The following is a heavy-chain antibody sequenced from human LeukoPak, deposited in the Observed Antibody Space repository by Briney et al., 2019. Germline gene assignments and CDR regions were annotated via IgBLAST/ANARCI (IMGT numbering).Heavy chain of an antibody. J-gene: IGHJ6*03. V-gene: IGHV3-7*01. CDR2: IKQDGNEK. CDR3: ARAPRDYYMDV. Sequence: GGSLRLSCAASGFTFSSYWMTWVRQAPGKGLEWVANIKQDGNEKYYVDSVKGRFTISRDNAKNSLYLQMYSLRAEDTAVYYCARAPRDYYMDVWGKGTTVTVSS. CDR1: GFTFSSYW.